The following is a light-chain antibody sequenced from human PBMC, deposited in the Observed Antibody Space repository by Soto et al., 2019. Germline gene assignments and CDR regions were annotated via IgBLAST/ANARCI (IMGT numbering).Light chain of an antibody. J-gene: IGKJ1*01. CDR2: DTS. CDR1: QSVSSD. CDR3: QQYGSSGT. Sequence: EIVMTQSPATLSVSPWERATLSCRASQSVSSDLVWYQQKAGQAPRLLIYDTSTRATGIPDRFSGSGSGTDFTLTISRLEPEDFAVYYCQQYGSSGTFGQGTKVDIK. V-gene: IGKV3-20*01.